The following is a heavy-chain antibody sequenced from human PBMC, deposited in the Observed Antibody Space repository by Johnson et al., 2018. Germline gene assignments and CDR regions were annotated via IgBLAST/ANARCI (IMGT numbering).Heavy chain of an antibody. J-gene: IGHJ6*04. Sequence: VRLVESGGGVVQPGRSLRLCCAASGFTFSGYAMHWVRQAPGKGLDWVAVISYDGINKYYADSVKGRFTLSRDNAKDSLYLQMNSLSAEDTAVYYCASVASTYYYDSSAYYFPRRDVWGKGTTVTVSS. V-gene: IGHV3-30-3*01. CDR2: ISYDGINK. CDR3: ASVASTYYYDSSAYYFPRRDV. CDR1: GFTFSGYA. D-gene: IGHD3-22*01.